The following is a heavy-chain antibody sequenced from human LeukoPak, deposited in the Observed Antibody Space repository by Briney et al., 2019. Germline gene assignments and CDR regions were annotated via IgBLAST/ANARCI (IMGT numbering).Heavy chain of an antibody. J-gene: IGHJ4*02. Sequence: PGGSLRLSCAASGFTFSSYWMTWVRQAPGKGPEWVANIKQDGSEKYYVDSVKGRFTISRDNAKNSLYLQMNSLRAEDTAVYYCARSGHSYGFGYWGQGTLVTVSS. CDR1: GFTFSSYW. CDR3: ARSGHSYGFGY. V-gene: IGHV3-7*01. D-gene: IGHD5-18*01. CDR2: IKQDGSEK.